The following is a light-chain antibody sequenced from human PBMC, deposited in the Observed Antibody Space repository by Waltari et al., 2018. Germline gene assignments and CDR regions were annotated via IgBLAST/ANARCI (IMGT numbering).Light chain of an antibody. CDR1: QNINSW. V-gene: IGKV1-5*01. J-gene: IGKJ4*01. CDR3: QQYHINAPT. CDR2: DAS. Sequence: DIQLTQSPSSLSASVGDRVTITCRASQNINSWLAWYQQKPGKAPKLLIYDASSLESGVPSRFRGSGSGTEFTLSISSLKPDDFATYYCQQYHINAPTFGRGTKVEIK.